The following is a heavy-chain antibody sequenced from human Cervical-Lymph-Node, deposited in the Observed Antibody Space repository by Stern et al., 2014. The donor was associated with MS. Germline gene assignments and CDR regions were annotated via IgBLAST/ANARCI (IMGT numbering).Heavy chain of an antibody. V-gene: IGHV1-24*01. J-gene: IGHJ6*02. CDR2: FDPEDGET. CDR1: GYTLTELS. CDR3: ATDRDDFRSGYSAPTKGYGLDV. Sequence: VQLLESGAEVKKPGASVKVFCKVSGYTLTELSMHWVRQAPGKGLEWMGGFDPEDGETIYAQKFQGRVTMTEDTSTDTAYMELSSLRSEDTAVYYCATDRDDFRSGYSAPTKGYGLDVWGQGTTVTVTS. D-gene: IGHD3-3*01.